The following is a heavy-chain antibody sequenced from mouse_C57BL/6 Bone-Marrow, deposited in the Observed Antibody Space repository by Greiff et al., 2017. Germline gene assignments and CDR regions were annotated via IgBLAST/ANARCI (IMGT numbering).Heavy chain of an antibody. J-gene: IGHJ1*03. CDR3: ARLYDYGSSPDGYFDV. V-gene: IGHV1-69*01. CDR1: GYTFTSYW. Sequence: QVQLQQPGAELVMPGASVKLSCKASGYTFTSYWMHWVKQRPGQGLEWIGEIDPSDSYTNYNQKFKGKSTLTVDKSSSTAYMQLSSLTSEDSAVYYCARLYDYGSSPDGYFDVWGTGTTVTVSS. D-gene: IGHD1-1*01. CDR2: IDPSDSYT.